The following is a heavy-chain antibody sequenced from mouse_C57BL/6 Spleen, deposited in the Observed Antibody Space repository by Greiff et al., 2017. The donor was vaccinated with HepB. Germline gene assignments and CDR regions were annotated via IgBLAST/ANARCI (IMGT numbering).Heavy chain of an antibody. CDR2: IYPGSGNT. J-gene: IGHJ4*01. D-gene: IGHD4-1*01. CDR3: ARRKIWDDYAMDY. V-gene: IGHV1-76*01. CDR1: GYTFTDYY. Sequence: QVQLKQSGAELVRPGASVKLSCKASGYTFTDYYINWVKQRPGQGLEWIARIYPGSGNTYYNEKFKGKATLTAEKSSSTAYMQLSSLTSEDSAVYFCARRKIWDDYAMDYWGQRTSVTVSS.